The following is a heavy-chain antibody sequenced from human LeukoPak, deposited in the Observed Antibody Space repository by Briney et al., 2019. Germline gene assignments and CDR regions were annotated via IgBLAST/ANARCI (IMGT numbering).Heavy chain of an antibody. V-gene: IGHV4-4*02. J-gene: IGHJ5*02. D-gene: IGHD2-2*01. CDR1: GGSISSSNW. CDR3: ARGIVVVPASNWFDP. CDR2: IYHSGST. Sequence: PSGTLSLTCAVSGGSISSSNWWSWVRQPPGKGLEWFGEIYHSGSTNYNPSLKSRVTISVDKSKNQFSLKLSSVTAADTAVYYCARGIVVVPASNWFDPWGQGTLVTVSS.